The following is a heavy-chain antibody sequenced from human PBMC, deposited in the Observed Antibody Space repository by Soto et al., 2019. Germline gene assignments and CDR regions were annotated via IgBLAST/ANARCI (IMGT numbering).Heavy chain of an antibody. J-gene: IGHJ5*02. CDR2: INHSGST. V-gene: IGHV4-34*01. Sequence: QVQLQQWGAGLLKPSETLSLTCAVYGGSFSGYYWSWIRQPPGKGLEWIGEINHSGSTNYNPSLRGQGPISVDTSKNQFSRKRSSGPAADTAVFYWAGGAAAGSSWGQETLVTVPS. CDR3: AGGAAAGSS. D-gene: IGHD6-13*01. CDR1: GGSFSGYY.